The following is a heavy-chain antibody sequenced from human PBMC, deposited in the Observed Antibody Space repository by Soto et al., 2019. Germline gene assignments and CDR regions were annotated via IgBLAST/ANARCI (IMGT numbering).Heavy chain of an antibody. Sequence: PSETLSLTCSVSGASIRSGGYYWSWLRQSPGKGLEWIGHIYYTGSTFYSPSLKSRLTISLDTSKNQFSLDLRSVTAEDTAVYYCAKDPGWELLVLLDYWGQGTPVTVSS. CDR3: AKDPGWELLVLLDY. CDR1: GASIRSGGYY. J-gene: IGHJ4*02. V-gene: IGHV4-31*03. CDR2: IYYTGST. D-gene: IGHD1-26*01.